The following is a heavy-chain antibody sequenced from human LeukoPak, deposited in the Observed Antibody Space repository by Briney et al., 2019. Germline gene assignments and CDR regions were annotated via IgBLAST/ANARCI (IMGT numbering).Heavy chain of an antibody. CDR3: AKDRGIAVAGY. CDR1: GFTFSSYA. CDR2: ISGSGGST. J-gene: IGHJ4*02. V-gene: IGHV3-23*01. Sequence: GRSLRLSCAASGFTFSSYAMSWVRQAPGKGLEWVSAISGSGGSTYYADSVKGRFTISRDNSKNTLYLQMNSLRAEDTAVYYCAKDRGIAVAGYWGQGTLVTVSS. D-gene: IGHD6-19*01.